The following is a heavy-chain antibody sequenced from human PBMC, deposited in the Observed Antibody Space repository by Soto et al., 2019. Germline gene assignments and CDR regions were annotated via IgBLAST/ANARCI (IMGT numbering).Heavy chain of an antibody. CDR1: GYTFSNYD. D-gene: IGHD3-3*01. Sequence: ASVKVSCTAFGYTFSNYDINWVRQATGQRLEWMGWMNPNSGNTGYAQRFQGRVTMTRNTSVSTAYMELGSLRSEDTAVYYCARLPHEGFWSGSMYFYYFHMDVWGKGTTVTVSS. CDR2: MNPNSGNT. V-gene: IGHV1-8*01. J-gene: IGHJ6*03. CDR3: ARLPHEGFWSGSMYFYYFHMDV.